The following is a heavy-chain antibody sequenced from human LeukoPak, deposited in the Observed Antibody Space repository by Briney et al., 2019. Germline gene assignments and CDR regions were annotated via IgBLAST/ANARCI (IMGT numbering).Heavy chain of an antibody. CDR1: GYSFTNYW. D-gene: IGHD5-18*01. Sequence: GESLKISCKGSGYSFTNYWITWVRQMPGKGLEWMGRIDPSDSYTNYSPSFQGHVTISADKSITIGYLQWSSLKASDTAMYYCARTRGYSYGPPFDFWDQGTLVTVSS. J-gene: IGHJ4*02. V-gene: IGHV5-10-1*01. CDR2: IDPSDSYT. CDR3: ARTRGYSYGPPFDF.